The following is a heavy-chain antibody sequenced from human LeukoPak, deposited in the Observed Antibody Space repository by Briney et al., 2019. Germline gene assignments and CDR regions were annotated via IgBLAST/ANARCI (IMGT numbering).Heavy chain of an antibody. J-gene: IGHJ6*03. CDR3: ARGYSGYDYYYYYYMDV. CDR1: GYTFTSYD. Sequence: ASVKVSCKASGYTFTSYDINWVRQATGQGPEWMGWMNPNSGNTGYAQKFQGRVTITRNTSISTAYMELSSLRSEDTAVYYCARGYSGYDYYYYYYMDVWGKGTTVTVSS. V-gene: IGHV1-8*03. D-gene: IGHD5-12*01. CDR2: MNPNSGNT.